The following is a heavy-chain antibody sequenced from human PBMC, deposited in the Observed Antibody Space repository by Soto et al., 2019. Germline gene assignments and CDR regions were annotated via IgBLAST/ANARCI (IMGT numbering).Heavy chain of an antibody. J-gene: IGHJ6*02. CDR3: ARHLFFCSSTSCHNYYYYGMDV. D-gene: IGHD2-2*01. CDR2: IYPGDSDT. CDR1: GYSFTSYW. Sequence: PGESLKISCKGSGYSFTSYWIGWVRQMPGEGLEWMGIIYPGDSDTRYSPSFQGQVTISADKSISTAYLQWSSLKASDTAMYYCARHLFFCSSTSCHNYYYYGMDVWGQGTTVTVSS. V-gene: IGHV5-51*01.